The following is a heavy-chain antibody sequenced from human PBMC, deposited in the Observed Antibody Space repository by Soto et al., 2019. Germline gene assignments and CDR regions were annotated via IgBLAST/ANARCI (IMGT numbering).Heavy chain of an antibody. CDR2: IYYSGST. D-gene: IGHD3-10*01. CDR3: ARRKKFGACYFDY. J-gene: IGHJ4*02. Sequence: SETLSLTCTVSGGSISSSSYYWGWIRQPPGKGLEWIGSIYYSGSTYYNPSLKSRVTISVDTSKNQFSLKLSSVTAADTAVYYCARRKKFGACYFDYWGQGTLVTVSS. V-gene: IGHV4-39*01. CDR1: GGSISSSSYY.